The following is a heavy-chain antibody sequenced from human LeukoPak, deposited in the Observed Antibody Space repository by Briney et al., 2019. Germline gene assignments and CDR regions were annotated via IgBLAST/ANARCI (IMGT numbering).Heavy chain of an antibody. J-gene: IGHJ4*02. CDR1: GFTFSSYW. CDR3: ARDLGGGNCFDY. CDR2: IKQDGSEK. Sequence: GGSLRLSCAASGFTFSSYWVSWVRQAPGKGLEWVANIKQDGSEKYYVDSVKGRFTISRDNAKNSLYLQMNSLRAEDTAVYYCARDLGGGNCFDYWGQGTLVTVSS. D-gene: IGHD2-21*01. V-gene: IGHV3-7*01.